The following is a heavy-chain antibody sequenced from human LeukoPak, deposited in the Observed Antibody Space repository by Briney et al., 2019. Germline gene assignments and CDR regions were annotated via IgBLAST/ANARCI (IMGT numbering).Heavy chain of an antibody. D-gene: IGHD6-19*01. CDR1: GFTFCSYD. CDR3: ARVVLRGGWLDY. CDR2: ISSKGGST. Sequence: GGSLRLSCAASGFTFCSYDMYWVCQAPRKGLEYVSGISSKGGSTDYANSVKARLTISRDNSKNTLYLQMGSLRADDMAVYYCARVVLRGGWLDYWGQGTLVTVSS. V-gene: IGHV3-64*01. J-gene: IGHJ4*02.